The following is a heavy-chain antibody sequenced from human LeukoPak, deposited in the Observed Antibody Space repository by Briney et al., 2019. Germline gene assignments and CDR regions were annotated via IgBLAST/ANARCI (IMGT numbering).Heavy chain of an antibody. Sequence: PGGSLRLSCAASGLXFRHYWMTWARQAPGKGLEWVASINQDGTTKYYGDSVKGRFTVSRDNAKNSLYLQVNSLRSDDTAVYYCATSVTSPGAFDIWGQGTVVTVSS. J-gene: IGHJ3*02. CDR1: GLXFRHYW. CDR3: ATSVTSPGAFDI. CDR2: INQDGTTK. V-gene: IGHV3-7*05. D-gene: IGHD4-17*01.